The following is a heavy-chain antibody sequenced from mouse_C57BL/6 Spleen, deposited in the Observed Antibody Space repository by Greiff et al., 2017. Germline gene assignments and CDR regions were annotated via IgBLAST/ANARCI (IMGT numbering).Heavy chain of an antibody. CDR1: GYAFTNYL. J-gene: IGHJ3*01. CDR2: ITPGSGGT. D-gene: IGHD2-4*01. CDR3: ATNYDYDVGFAY. Sequence: VQLQQSGAELVRPGTSVKVSCKASGYAFTNYLLEWVKQRPGQGLEWIGVITPGSGGTIYNEKFKGKATLTADKSSSTAYMQRSSLTSEDSAGCFCATNYDYDVGFAYWGQGTLVTVSA. V-gene: IGHV1-54*01.